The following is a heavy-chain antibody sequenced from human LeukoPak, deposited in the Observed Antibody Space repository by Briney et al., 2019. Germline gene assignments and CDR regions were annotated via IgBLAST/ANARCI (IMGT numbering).Heavy chain of an antibody. CDR1: GGSINSYF. D-gene: IGHD5-24*01. Sequence: ASETLSLTCAVSGGSINSYFWTWIRHPPGKGVEWIGYIYISGSTNYNPSLKRRVTIAVDTSKTQFSLTLSSVTAADTAVYYCASFGRRDGYNPYYFDYWGQGSLVTVSS. CDR3: ASFGRRDGYNPYYFDY. CDR2: IYISGST. V-gene: IGHV4-4*08. J-gene: IGHJ4*02.